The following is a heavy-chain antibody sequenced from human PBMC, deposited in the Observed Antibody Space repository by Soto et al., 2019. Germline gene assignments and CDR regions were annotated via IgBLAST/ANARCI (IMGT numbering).Heavy chain of an antibody. J-gene: IGHJ4*02. D-gene: IGHD5-12*01. Sequence: EVQVVVSGGGLVQPGGSLKLSCAASGVTFSGSAMHWVRQASGKGLEWVGRIRSKANSYATAYGASVKGRFTMSRYDSKNTAYLQMNSLKTEDTAVYYCTTRGDGFNADFDYWGQGTLVTVSS. CDR2: IRSKANSYAT. V-gene: IGHV3-73*01. CDR3: TTRGDGFNADFDY. CDR1: GVTFSGSA.